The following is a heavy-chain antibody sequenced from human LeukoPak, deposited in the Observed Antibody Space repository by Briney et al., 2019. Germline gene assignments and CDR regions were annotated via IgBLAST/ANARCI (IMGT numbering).Heavy chain of an antibody. CDR1: GFTFSSYW. Sequence: PGGSLRLSCAASGFTFSSYWMHWVRQVPGKGLVWVSRINPGGSSTAYADSVKGRFTISRDNAENTLYLQMDSLRAEDTAVYYCARGNQADDYWGQGTLVTVSP. J-gene: IGHJ4*02. CDR3: ARGNQADDY. V-gene: IGHV3-74*01. D-gene: IGHD1-14*01. CDR2: INPGGSST.